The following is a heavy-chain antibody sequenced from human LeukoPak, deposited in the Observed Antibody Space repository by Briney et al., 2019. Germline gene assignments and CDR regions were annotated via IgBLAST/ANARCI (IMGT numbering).Heavy chain of an antibody. D-gene: IGHD5-12*01. Sequence: GRSLRLSCAASGFIFRNYGIHWVRQAPGKGLEWVAVIWYDGSNKYYADSVKGRFTISRDNSKNTLYPQMNSLRAEDTAVYYCAKSYNGYESKPDYWGQGTLVTVSS. J-gene: IGHJ4*02. V-gene: IGHV3-33*06. CDR3: AKSYNGYESKPDY. CDR1: GFIFRNYG. CDR2: IWYDGSNK.